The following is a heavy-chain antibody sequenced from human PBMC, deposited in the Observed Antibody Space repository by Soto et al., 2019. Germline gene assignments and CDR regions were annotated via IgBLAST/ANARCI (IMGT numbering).Heavy chain of an antibody. V-gene: IGHV4-61*01. Sequence: QVQLQESGPGLVKPSETLSLTCTVSGGSVSSGSYFWSWIRQPPGKRLEWVGYIYYTGNTNYNPSLKGRVTMSLDPSKNHFPRGLGSVPAAAAAVYYCARGRAGTRASYNGMDVWGRGSPVTVSS. CDR1: GGSVSSGSYF. J-gene: IGHJ6*02. CDR3: ARGRAGTRASYNGMDV. CDR2: IYYTGNT. D-gene: IGHD1-1*01.